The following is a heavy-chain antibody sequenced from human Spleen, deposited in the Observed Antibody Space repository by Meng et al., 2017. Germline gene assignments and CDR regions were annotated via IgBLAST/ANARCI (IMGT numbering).Heavy chain of an antibody. D-gene: IGHD6-13*01. CDR1: GYSISSGYY. V-gene: IGHV4-38-2*02. CDR3: ARDMDAAAGTGY. CDR2: IYHSGST. Sequence: SETLSLTCTVSGYSISSGYYWGWSRQPPGKGLEWIGSIYHSGSTYYNPSLKSRVTISGDTYKNQFSLKLSSVTAADTAVYYCARDMDAAAGTGYWGQGTLVTVSS. J-gene: IGHJ4*02.